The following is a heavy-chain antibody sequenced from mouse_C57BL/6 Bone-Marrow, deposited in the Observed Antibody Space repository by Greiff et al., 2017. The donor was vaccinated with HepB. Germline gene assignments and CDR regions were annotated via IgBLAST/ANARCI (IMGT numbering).Heavy chain of an antibody. Sequence: EVQLQQSGAELVKPGASVKLSCTASGFNIKDYYMHWVKQRTEQGLEWIGRIDPEDGETKYDPKFQGKATITADTSSNTAYLQLSSLTSEDTAVYYCARHGSSGGYYYAMDYWGQGTSVTVSS. J-gene: IGHJ4*01. CDR3: ARHGSSGGYYYAMDY. CDR2: IDPEDGET. D-gene: IGHD1-1*01. V-gene: IGHV14-2*01. CDR1: GFNIKDYY.